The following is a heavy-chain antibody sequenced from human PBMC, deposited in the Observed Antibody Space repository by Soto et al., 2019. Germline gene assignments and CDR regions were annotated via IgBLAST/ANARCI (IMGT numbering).Heavy chain of an antibody. Sequence: SETLSLTCAVSGGSISSGGYSWSWIRQPPGKGLEWIGYIYHSGSTYYNPSLKSRVTISVDRSKNQFSLKLSSVTAADTAVYYCARVRSGWGIDYWGQGTLVTVSS. V-gene: IGHV4-30-2*01. D-gene: IGHD6-19*01. CDR2: IYHSGST. CDR3: ARVRSGWGIDY. J-gene: IGHJ4*02. CDR1: GGSISSGGYS.